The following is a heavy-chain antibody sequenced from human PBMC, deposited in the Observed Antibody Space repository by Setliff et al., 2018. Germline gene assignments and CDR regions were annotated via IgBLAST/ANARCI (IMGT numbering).Heavy chain of an antibody. CDR2: ISYDGSNK. J-gene: IGHJ4*02. D-gene: IGHD2-15*01. V-gene: IGHV3-30*04. Sequence: GGSLRLSCVASGFTFSSYAMHWVRQAPGKGLEWVAVISYDGSNKYYADSVKGRFTISRDNSKNTLYLQMNSLRAEDTAVYYCAKDRYCGGGSCLKDFEYWGQGTLVTVSS. CDR3: AKDRYCGGGSCLKDFEY. CDR1: GFTFSSYA.